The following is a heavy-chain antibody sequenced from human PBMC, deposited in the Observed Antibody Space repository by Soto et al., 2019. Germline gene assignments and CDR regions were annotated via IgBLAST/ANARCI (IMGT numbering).Heavy chain of an antibody. CDR2: ISYDGSNK. CDR1: GFTFSNFA. Sequence: QVQLVESGGGVVQPGRSLRLSCAASGFTFSNFAMHWVRQAPGKGLEWVAVISYDGSNKYHTDSVKGRFTISRDNSKNTLYAQMNSLRTEDTAVYYCAKASSAQVYYYYGMDVWGQGTTVTVSS. D-gene: IGHD3-10*01. J-gene: IGHJ6*02. V-gene: IGHV3-30*18. CDR3: AKASSAQVYYYYGMDV.